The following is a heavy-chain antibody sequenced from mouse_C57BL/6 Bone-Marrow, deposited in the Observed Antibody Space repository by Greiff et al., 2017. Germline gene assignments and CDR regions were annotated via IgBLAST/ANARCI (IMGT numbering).Heavy chain of an antibody. Sequence: VQLQESGAELVMPGASVKLSCKASGYTFTSYWMHWVKQRPGQGLEWIGEIDPSDSYTNYNQKFKGKSTLTVDKSSSTAYMQLSSLTSEDSAVYYCARGDYGYDVGTMDYWGQGTSVTVSS. D-gene: IGHD2-2*01. J-gene: IGHJ4*01. V-gene: IGHV1-69*01. CDR1: GYTFTSYW. CDR3: ARGDYGYDVGTMDY. CDR2: IDPSDSYT.